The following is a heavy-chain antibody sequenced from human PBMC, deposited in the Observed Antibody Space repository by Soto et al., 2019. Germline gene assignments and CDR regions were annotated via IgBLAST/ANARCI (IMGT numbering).Heavy chain of an antibody. J-gene: IGHJ4*02. CDR2: IYYTGNT. CDR3: ARTAGSWYLRYYFDY. CDR1: GASISSDY. V-gene: IGHV4-59*01. Sequence: PSETLSLTCTVSGASISSDYWTWIRQPPGQGLEWIGYIYYTGNTNYNPSLKSRVTISVDSSKNQFFMKLSSVTAADTAVYYCARTAGSWYLRYYFDYWGQGALVTVSS. D-gene: IGHD6-13*01.